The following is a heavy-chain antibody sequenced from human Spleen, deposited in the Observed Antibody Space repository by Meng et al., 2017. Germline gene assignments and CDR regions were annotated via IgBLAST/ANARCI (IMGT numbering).Heavy chain of an antibody. CDR1: GFTFRNSA. D-gene: IGHD4-11*01. CDR2: ISGSGGDT. Sequence: GESLKISCAGSGFTFRNSAMSWVRQAPGKGLEWVSGISGSGGDTYYADSVKGRFTISRDNSKNTLHLQMNSVRAEDTAIYYCAKVARYYSNYYLDYWGQGTLVTVS. V-gene: IGHV3-23*01. CDR3: AKVARYYSNYYLDY. J-gene: IGHJ4*02.